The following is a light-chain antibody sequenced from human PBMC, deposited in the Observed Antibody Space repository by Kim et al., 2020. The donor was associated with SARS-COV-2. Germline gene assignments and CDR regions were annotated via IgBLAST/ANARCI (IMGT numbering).Light chain of an antibody. Sequence: GASITISCTGTSSTVGSYNLVSWYQQHPGKAPKLMIYEVSKRPSGVSNRFSGSKSGNTASLTISGLQAEDEADYYCCSYAGSSTVIFGGGTQLTVL. J-gene: IGLJ2*01. CDR2: EVS. CDR1: SSTVGSYNL. V-gene: IGLV2-23*02. CDR3: CSYAGSSTVI.